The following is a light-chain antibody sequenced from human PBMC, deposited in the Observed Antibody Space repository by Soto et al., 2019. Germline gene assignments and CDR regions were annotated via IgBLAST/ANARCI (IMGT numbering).Light chain of an antibody. CDR1: SSDIGNYDY. Sequence: ALTQPASVSGSPGQSITISCTGTSSDIGNYDYVSWFQQHPGKAPKLLISEVSNRPSGISYRFSGSKSGTTASLTISGLQAEDEADYYCSSYTRTPSYVFGGGTKVTGL. J-gene: IGLJ1*01. CDR3: SSYTRTPSYV. CDR2: EVS. V-gene: IGLV2-14*01.